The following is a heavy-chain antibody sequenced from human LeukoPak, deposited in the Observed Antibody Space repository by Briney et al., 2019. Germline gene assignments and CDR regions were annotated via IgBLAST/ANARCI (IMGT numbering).Heavy chain of an antibody. J-gene: IGHJ6*03. CDR3: ARDRGAGTTSYSRLYYYYYMDV. CDR1: GFTFSSYW. D-gene: IGHD6-13*01. V-gene: IGHV3-7*01. CDR2: IKQDGSEK. Sequence: GGSLRLSCAASGFTFSSYWMSWVRQAPGKGLEWVANIKQDGSEKYYVDSVKGRFTISRDNAKNSLYLQMNSLRAEDTAVYYCARDRGAGTTSYSRLYYYYYMDVWGKGTTVTISS.